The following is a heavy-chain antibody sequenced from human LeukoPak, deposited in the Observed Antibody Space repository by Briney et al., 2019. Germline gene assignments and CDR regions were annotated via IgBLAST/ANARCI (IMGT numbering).Heavy chain of an antibody. J-gene: IGHJ4*02. V-gene: IGHV3-30*02. CDR3: AKGRGFMVRGVITDY. CDR2: IRYDGSNK. CDR1: GFTFSSYG. D-gene: IGHD3-10*01. Sequence: GGSLRLSCAASGFTFSSYGMHWVRQAPGKGLEWVAFIRYDGSNKYYADSVKGRFTISRDNSKNTLYLQMNSLRAEDTAVYYCAKGRGFMVRGVITDYWGQGTLVTVSS.